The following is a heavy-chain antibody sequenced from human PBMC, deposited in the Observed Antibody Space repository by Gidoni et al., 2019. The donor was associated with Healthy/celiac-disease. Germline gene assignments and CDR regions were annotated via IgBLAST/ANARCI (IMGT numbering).Heavy chain of an antibody. Sequence: EVQLVESGGGLVKSGGSLILSCAASGFPFSSYSMHWVRQSPGKGREWVSSISSSSSYIYYADSVKGRFTISRDNAKNSLYLQMNSLRAEDTAVYYCARDRSLGYCSGGSCYWSAFDIWGQGTMVTVSS. CDR2: ISSSSSYI. CDR1: GFPFSSYS. D-gene: IGHD2-15*01. V-gene: IGHV3-21*01. J-gene: IGHJ3*02. CDR3: ARDRSLGYCSGGSCYWSAFDI.